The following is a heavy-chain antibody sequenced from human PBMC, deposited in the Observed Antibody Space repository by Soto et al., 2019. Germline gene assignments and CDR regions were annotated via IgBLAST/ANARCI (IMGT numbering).Heavy chain of an antibody. CDR1: GFLVSNMF. CDR3: AGHTLGGAYDFWH. CDR2: MSSDGYT. V-gene: IGHV3-66*04. J-gene: IGHJ4*02. D-gene: IGHD3-3*01. Sequence: EVQLVECGGGLVQPGGSLRLSCAASGFLVSNMFMTWVRQAPRKGLEWVSTMSSDGYTFYADSVKGRFTVSRDISKYTLYLHMNSLRVEDTAVYHCAGHTLGGAYDFWHGGQGTLVTVSS.